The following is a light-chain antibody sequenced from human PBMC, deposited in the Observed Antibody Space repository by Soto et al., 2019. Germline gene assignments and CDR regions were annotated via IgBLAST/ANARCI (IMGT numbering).Light chain of an antibody. CDR3: QQSYSAPLT. CDR2: GAS. CDR1: QSISSS. Sequence: DIQMSQSPSSLSASVGDRVTITCRESQSISSSFNWYQQKPGKAPKVLSFGASSLQSGVPSRFSGSGSGTDFTLTISSLQPEDFATYYCQQSYSAPLTFGGGTKVEIK. J-gene: IGKJ4*01. V-gene: IGKV1-39*01.